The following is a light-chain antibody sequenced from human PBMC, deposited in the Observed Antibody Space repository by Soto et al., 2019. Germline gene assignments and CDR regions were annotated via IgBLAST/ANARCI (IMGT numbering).Light chain of an antibody. CDR1: QSVSSN. CDR3: QQYNNWPWT. V-gene: IGKV3-15*01. CDR2: GAS. J-gene: IGKJ1*01. Sequence: EIVMTQSPATLSVSPGERATLSCRASQSVSSNLAWYQQKPGQAPRLLIYGASTRATGIPARFSGSGSGTECTLTISSLQSEDFAVYYFQQYNNWPWTFGQGTTLEIK.